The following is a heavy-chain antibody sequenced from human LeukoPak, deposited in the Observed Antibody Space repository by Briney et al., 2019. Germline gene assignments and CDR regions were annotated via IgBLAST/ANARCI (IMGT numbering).Heavy chain of an antibody. J-gene: IGHJ4*02. Sequence: GGSLRLSCAASGFSFSSYWMSWVRQAPGKGLEWVANIKQDGSDKYYVSSVKGRFTISRDNAKNSLYLQMNSLRAEDTAMYYCATNRYFDYWGQGTLVTVSS. CDR1: GFSFSSYW. D-gene: IGHD2-8*01. V-gene: IGHV3-7*01. CDR2: IKQDGSDK. CDR3: ATNRYFDY.